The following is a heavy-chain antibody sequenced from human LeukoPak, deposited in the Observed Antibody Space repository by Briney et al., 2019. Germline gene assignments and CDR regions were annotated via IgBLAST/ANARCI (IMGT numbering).Heavy chain of an antibody. Sequence: PSETLSLTCAVYGGSFSGYYWSWIRQPPGKGLEWIGETNHSGSTNYNPSLKSRVTISVDRSKNQFSLKLSSVTAADTAVYYCARGGRYDILTGLFDYWGQGTLVTVSS. D-gene: IGHD3-9*01. CDR3: ARGGRYDILTGLFDY. V-gene: IGHV4-34*01. CDR2: TNHSGST. CDR1: GGSFSGYY. J-gene: IGHJ4*02.